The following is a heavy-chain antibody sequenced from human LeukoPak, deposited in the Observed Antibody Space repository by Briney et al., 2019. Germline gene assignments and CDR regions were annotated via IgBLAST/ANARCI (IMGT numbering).Heavy chain of an antibody. CDR3: ARDLFYGDYPDAFDI. CDR1: GFTFSSYE. D-gene: IGHD4-17*01. J-gene: IGHJ3*02. CDR2: ISSSDSTI. Sequence: GGSLRLSCAASGFTFSSYEMNWVRQAPGKGLEWVSYISSSDSTIYYADSVKGRFTISRDNAKNSLYLQMNSLRAEDTAVYYCARDLFYGDYPDAFDIWGQGTMVTVSS. V-gene: IGHV3-48*03.